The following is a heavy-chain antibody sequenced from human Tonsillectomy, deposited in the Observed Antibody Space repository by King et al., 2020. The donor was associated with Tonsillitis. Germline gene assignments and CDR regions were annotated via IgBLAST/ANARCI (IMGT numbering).Heavy chain of an antibody. CDR1: GGSISSYY. CDR3: AGRYSSNDY. CDR2: IYYSGST. V-gene: IGHV4-59*08. Sequence: VQLQESGPGLVKPSETLSLTCTVSGGSISSYYWSWIRQPPGKGLEWIGYIYYSGSTNYNPSLKSRVTISVDTSKNQFSLKLSSVTAADTAVYYFAGRYSSNDYWGQGTLVTVSS. D-gene: IGHD6-13*01. J-gene: IGHJ4*02.